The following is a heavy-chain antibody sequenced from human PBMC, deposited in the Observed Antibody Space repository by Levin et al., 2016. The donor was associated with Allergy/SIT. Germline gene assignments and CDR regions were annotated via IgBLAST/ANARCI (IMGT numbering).Heavy chain of an antibody. CDR1: GGSFSGYY. Sequence: SETLSLTCAVYGGSFSGYYWSWIRQPPGKGLEWIGEINHSGSTNYNPSLKSRVTISVDTSKNQFSLKLSSVTAADTAVYYCARKVRRSTSCLYCVDYYYYMDVWGKGTTVTVSS. CDR2: INHSGST. D-gene: IGHD2-2*01. CDR3: ARKVRRSTSCLYCVDYYYYMDV. J-gene: IGHJ6*03. V-gene: IGHV4-34*01.